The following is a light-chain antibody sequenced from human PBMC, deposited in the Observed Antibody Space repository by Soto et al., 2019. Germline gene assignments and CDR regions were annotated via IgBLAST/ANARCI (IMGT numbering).Light chain of an antibody. V-gene: IGKV3-20*01. J-gene: IGKJ2*01. CDR2: GAP. Sequence: EIVLTQSPGTLSLSPGERATLSCRASQSVTSSSYLAWYQQKPGQSPRLLTYGAPSRATGIPDRFRGSGSATDFTLTISRLEPEDFAVYYCRQYGSSPSYTFGQGTKLEIK. CDR3: RQYGSSPSYT. CDR1: QSVTSSSY.